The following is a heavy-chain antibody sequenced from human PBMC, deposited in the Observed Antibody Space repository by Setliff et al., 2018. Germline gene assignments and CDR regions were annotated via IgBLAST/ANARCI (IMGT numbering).Heavy chain of an antibody. D-gene: IGHD3-3*01. CDR1: GFTFSIYY. J-gene: IGHJ6*02. CDR3: AKVNNRFWSGYYPYYYGMDV. Sequence: GGSLRLSCAASGFTFSIYYMGWVRQAPGKGLEWVANSNQDGSENYYVDSVKGRFTISRDNSKNTLYLQMNSLRAEDTAVYYCAKVNNRFWSGYYPYYYGMDVWGQGTTVTVSS. V-gene: IGHV3-7*03. CDR2: SNQDGSEN.